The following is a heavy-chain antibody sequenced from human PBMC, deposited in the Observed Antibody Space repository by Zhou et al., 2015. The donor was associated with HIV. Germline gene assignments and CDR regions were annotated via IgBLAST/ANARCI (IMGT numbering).Heavy chain of an antibody. CDR2: IYNGNT. V-gene: IGHV1-18*04. Sequence: QVQLVQSGAEVKKPGASMKVSCKASGYPFSSYGLTWVRQVPGQGLEWMGWIYNGNTNYAQKFQGRVTMTTDTSTSTGYMELRSLRSEDAAVYYCARDRGGARPDWRYFDLWGRGTLVSVSS. CDR3: ARDRGGARPDWRYFDL. CDR1: GYPFSSYG. D-gene: IGHD6-6*01. J-gene: IGHJ2*01.